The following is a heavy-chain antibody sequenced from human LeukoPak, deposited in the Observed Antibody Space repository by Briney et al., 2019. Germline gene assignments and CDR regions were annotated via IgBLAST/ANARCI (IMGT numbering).Heavy chain of an antibody. Sequence: SVKVSCKASGGTFRSYALSWVRQAPGQGLEWMGGIIPMSFTAKYEQKFKGRVTITADKSTSTAYMELSSLRSEDTAVYYCARDRGVYDYVWGSYRLGAFDIWGQGTMVTVSS. V-gene: IGHV1-69*06. J-gene: IGHJ3*02. CDR1: GGTFRSYA. CDR2: IIPMSFTA. CDR3: ARDRGVYDYVWGSYRLGAFDI. D-gene: IGHD3-16*02.